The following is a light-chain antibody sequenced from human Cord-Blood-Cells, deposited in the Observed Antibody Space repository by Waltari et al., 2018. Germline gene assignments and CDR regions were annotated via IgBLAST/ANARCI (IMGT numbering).Light chain of an antibody. Sequence: QSALTQPASVSGSPGQSITISCTGTSSDVGSYNLVSWYQQHPGKAPKLMIYEGSKRPSGVSNRFSGSKSGNTASLTISELQAEDEADYYCCSYAGSSTVFGGGTKLTVL. CDR3: CSYAGSSTV. J-gene: IGLJ3*02. CDR2: EGS. V-gene: IGLV2-23*01. CDR1: SSDVGSYNL.